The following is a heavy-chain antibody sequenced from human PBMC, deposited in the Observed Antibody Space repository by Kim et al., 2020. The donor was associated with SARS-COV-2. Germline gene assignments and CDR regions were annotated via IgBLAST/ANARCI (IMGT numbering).Heavy chain of an antibody. CDR2: IYYSGST. CDR3: ARQFATVTPQEYNWFDP. D-gene: IGHD4-4*01. V-gene: IGHV4-39*01. Sequence: SETLSLTCTVSGGSISSSSYYWGWIRQPPGKGLEWIGSIYYSGSTYYNPSLKSRVTISVDTSKNQFSLKLSSVTAADTAVYYCARQFATVTPQEYNWFDPWGQGTLVTVSS. J-gene: IGHJ5*02. CDR1: GGSISSSSYY.